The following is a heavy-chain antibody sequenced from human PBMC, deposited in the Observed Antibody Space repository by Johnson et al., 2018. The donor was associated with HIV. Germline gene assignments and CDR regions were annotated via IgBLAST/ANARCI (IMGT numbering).Heavy chain of an antibody. V-gene: IGHV3-30*04. CDR2: ISYDGSNK. CDR1: GFTFSSYA. D-gene: IGHD2-2*01. J-gene: IGHJ3*02. Sequence: QVQLVESGGGVVQPGRSLRLSCAASGFTFSSYAMHWVRQAPGKGLEWVAVISYDGSNKYYADSVKGRFTISIDNSKNTLYLQMNSLRAEETAVYYCAKSGYQLLSLDAFEIWGQGTMVTVSS. CDR3: AKSGYQLLSLDAFEI.